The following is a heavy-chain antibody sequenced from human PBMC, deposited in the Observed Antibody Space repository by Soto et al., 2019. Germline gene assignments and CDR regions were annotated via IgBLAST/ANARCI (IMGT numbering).Heavy chain of an antibody. Sequence: QLQLQESGPGLVKPSETLSLTCTVSGGSISSSSYYRGWIRQPPGKGLEWIGSIYYSGSTYYNPSLQSRVTISVDTSKTQFSLKLSSVTAADTAVYYCATQSVAARYFDYGGQGTLVTVSS. J-gene: IGHJ4*02. CDR3: ATQSVAARYFDY. CDR1: GGSISSSSYY. V-gene: IGHV4-39*01. D-gene: IGHD6-19*01. CDR2: IYYSGST.